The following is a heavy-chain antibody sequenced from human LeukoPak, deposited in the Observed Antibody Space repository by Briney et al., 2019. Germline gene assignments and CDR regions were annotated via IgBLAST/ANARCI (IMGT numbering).Heavy chain of an antibody. Sequence: SETLSLTCTVSGGSSSSYYWSWIRQPAGKGLEWIGRIYTSGSTNYNPSLKSRVTMSVDTSKNQFSLKLSSVTAADTAVYYCARDTTPIYVYVWGGRGYYYGMDVWGQGTTVTVSS. CDR1: GGSSSSYY. CDR2: IYTSGST. J-gene: IGHJ6*02. D-gene: IGHD3-16*01. V-gene: IGHV4-4*07. CDR3: ARDTTPIYVYVWGGRGYYYGMDV.